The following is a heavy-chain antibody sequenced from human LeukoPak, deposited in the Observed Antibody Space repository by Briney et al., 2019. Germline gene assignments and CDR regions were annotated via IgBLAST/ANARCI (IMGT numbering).Heavy chain of an antibody. D-gene: IGHD3-22*01. V-gene: IGHV4-30-4*08. CDR1: GGSISSGDYY. CDR3: ARVVFPDYYDSSGYPYYYMDV. Sequence: SETLSLTCTVSGGSISSGDYYWSWIRQPPGKGLEWIGYIYYSGSTYYNPSLKSRVTISVDTSKNQFSLKLSSVTAADTAVYYCARVVFPDYYDSSGYPYYYMDVWGKGTTVTVSS. J-gene: IGHJ6*03. CDR2: IYYSGST.